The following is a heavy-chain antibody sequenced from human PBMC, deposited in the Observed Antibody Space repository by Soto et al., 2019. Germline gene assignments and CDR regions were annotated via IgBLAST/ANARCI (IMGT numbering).Heavy chain of an antibody. CDR3: ARASEDIVVVPAAIVFDP. Sequence: SETLSLTCTVSGTSISSGDYYWSWIRQPPGKGLEWIGYIYYSGSTYYNPSLKSRVTISVDTSKNQFSLKLSSVTAADTAVYYCARASEDIVVVPAAIVFDPWGQGTLVTVSS. CDR2: IYYSGST. CDR1: GTSISSGDYY. D-gene: IGHD2-2*01. V-gene: IGHV4-30-4*01. J-gene: IGHJ5*02.